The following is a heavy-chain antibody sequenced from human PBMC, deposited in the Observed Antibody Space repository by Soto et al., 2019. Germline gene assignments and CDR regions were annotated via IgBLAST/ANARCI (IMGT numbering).Heavy chain of an antibody. V-gene: IGHV1-18*01. CDR3: ASSRAVAGSPDY. CDR2: ISVYTGKT. D-gene: IGHD6-19*01. Sequence: QVQLVQSGAEVKKPESSVKVSCKASGGTFSSYAISRVRQAPGQGLEWMGGISVYTGKTNNAEKLQGRDTMTTDTLTSKVYMELRSLRFDDTAVYYCASSRAVAGSPDYWGQGTLVTVSS. CDR1: GGTFSSYA. J-gene: IGHJ4*02.